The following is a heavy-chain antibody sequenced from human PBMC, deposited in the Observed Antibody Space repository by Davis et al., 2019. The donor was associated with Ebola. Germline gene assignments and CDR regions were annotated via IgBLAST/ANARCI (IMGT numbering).Heavy chain of an antibody. D-gene: IGHD1-26*01. CDR1: GFTFTSYE. V-gene: IGHV3-21*01. CDR3: ARDLVRSGSYYGSGY. CDR2: ISSSSSYT. Sequence: PGGSLRLSCAASGFTFTSYEMNWVRQAPGKGLEWVSSISSSSSYTNYADSVKGRFTISRDNAKNSLYLQMNSLRAEDTAVYYCARDLVRSGSYYGSGYWGQGTLVTVSS. J-gene: IGHJ4*02.